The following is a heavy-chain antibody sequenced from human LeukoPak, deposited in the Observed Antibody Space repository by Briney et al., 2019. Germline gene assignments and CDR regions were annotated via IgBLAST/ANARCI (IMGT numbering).Heavy chain of an antibody. D-gene: IGHD6-13*01. J-gene: IGHJ6*03. CDR2: IIPIFGTA. Sequence: SVKVSCKASGGTFSSYAISWVRQDPGQGLEWMGGIIPIFGTANYAQKFQGRVTITTDESTSTAYMELSSLRSEDTAVYYCARVRQQPKDYYYYYYMDVWGKGTTVTVSS. CDR1: GGTFSSYA. V-gene: IGHV1-69*05. CDR3: ARVRQQPKDYYYYYYMDV.